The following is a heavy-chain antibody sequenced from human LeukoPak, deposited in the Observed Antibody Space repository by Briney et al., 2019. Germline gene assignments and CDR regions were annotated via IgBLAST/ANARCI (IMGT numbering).Heavy chain of an antibody. CDR1: GGSVNSGSYY. CDR3: ARGCSGGTLCAFDI. V-gene: IGHV4-61*01. Sequence: SETLSLTCTVSGGSVNSGSYYWSWIRQPPGKGLEWIGYIYYSGSTNYNPSLKSRVTISVDTSKNQFSLKLSSVTAADTAVYYCARGCSGGTLCAFDIWGQGTMVTVSS. CDR2: IYYSGST. D-gene: IGHD2-15*01. J-gene: IGHJ3*02.